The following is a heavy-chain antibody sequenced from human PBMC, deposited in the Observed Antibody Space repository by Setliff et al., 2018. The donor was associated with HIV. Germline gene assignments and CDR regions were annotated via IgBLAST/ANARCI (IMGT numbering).Heavy chain of an antibody. CDR1: GYTFTSYD. CDR2: MSPNSGNT. V-gene: IGHV1-8*02. D-gene: IGHD3-16*01. J-gene: IGHJ4*02. CDR3: AGDKGGMPEHHYLDY. Sequence: ASVKVSCKASGYTFTSYDINWVRQATGQGLEWMGWMSPNSGNTGYAQKFQGRVTMTRNTSISTAYMELSSLRSEDTAVYYCAGDKGGMPEHHYLDYWGQGTLVTVSS.